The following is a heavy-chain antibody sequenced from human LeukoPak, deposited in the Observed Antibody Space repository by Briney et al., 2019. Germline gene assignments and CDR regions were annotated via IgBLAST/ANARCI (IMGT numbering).Heavy chain of an antibody. Sequence: SETLSLTCTVSGGSISSYYWSWIRQPPGKGLEWIGYIYYSGSTNYNPSLKSRVTISVDTSKNQFSLKLSSVTAADTAVYYCARVGIAAAGTSFLGWFDPWGQGTLVTVSS. CDR3: ARVGIAAAGTSFLGWFDP. CDR1: GGSISSYY. J-gene: IGHJ5*02. CDR2: IYYSGST. V-gene: IGHV4-59*01. D-gene: IGHD6-13*01.